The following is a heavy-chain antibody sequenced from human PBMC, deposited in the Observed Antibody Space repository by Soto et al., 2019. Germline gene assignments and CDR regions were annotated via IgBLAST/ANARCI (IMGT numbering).Heavy chain of an antibody. D-gene: IGHD2-15*01. CDR2: IDPSDSYT. V-gene: IGHV5-10-1*01. Sequence: KPGESLKISCKGSGYSFTSYWISWVRQMPGKGLEWMGRIDPSDSYTNYSPSFQGHVTISADKSISTAYLQWSSLKASDTAMYYCARLGYCSGGSCFIGKNGMDVWGQGTTVTVSS. CDR1: GYSFTSYW. J-gene: IGHJ6*02. CDR3: ARLGYCSGGSCFIGKNGMDV.